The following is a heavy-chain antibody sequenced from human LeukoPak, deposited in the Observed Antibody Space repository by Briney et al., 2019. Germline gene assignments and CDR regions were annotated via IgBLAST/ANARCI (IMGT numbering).Heavy chain of an antibody. D-gene: IGHD1-7*01. CDR1: GDSISRYY. CDR2: IYYSGST. J-gene: IGHJ4*02. CDR3: GRYRSAGTEGIGIDY. V-gene: IGHV4-59*01. Sequence: SETLSLTCTVSGDSISRYYWSWIRQPPGKGLECVGYIYYSGSTNYNPSLKSRVTISVDTSKNQFSLKLTSVTAADTAVYHCGRYRSAGTEGIGIDYWGQGILVTVSS.